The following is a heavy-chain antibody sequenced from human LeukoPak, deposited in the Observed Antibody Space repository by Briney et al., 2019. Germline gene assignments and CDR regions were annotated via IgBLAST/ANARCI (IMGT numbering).Heavy chain of an antibody. V-gene: IGHV3-30*18. Sequence: GGSLRLSWAASGFTFTNYGMHWVRQAPGRGLEWVAVISYDGTYQSSADSVKGRFTISRDVSKNTLYLQMNSLRAEDTALYYCTKTGSSWHYFDSWGQGTLVTVSS. CDR3: TKTGSSWHYFDS. CDR1: GFTFTNYG. D-gene: IGHD6-13*01. J-gene: IGHJ4*02. CDR2: ISYDGTYQ.